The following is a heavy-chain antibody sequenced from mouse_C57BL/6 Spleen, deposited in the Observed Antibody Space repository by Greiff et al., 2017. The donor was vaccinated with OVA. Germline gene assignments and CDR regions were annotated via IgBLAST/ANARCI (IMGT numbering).Heavy chain of an antibody. J-gene: IGHJ4*01. Sequence: EVQVVESGPVLVKPGASVKMSCKASGYTFTDYYMNWVKQSHGKSLEWIGVINPYNGGTSYNQKFKGKATLTVDKSSSTAYMELNSLTSEDSAVYYCARRDYYGSSSPYAMDYWGQGTSVTVSS. CDR3: ARRDYYGSSSPYAMDY. V-gene: IGHV1-19*01. CDR1: GYTFTDYY. D-gene: IGHD1-1*01. CDR2: INPYNGGT.